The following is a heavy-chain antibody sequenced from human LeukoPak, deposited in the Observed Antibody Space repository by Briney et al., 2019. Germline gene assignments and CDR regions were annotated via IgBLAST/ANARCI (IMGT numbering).Heavy chain of an antibody. CDR2: ISAYNGNT. CDR1: GYTFTSYG. D-gene: IGHD3-9*01. CDR3: ARVRLRYFDWSAGFGY. Sequence: ASVKVSCKASGYTFTSYGISWVRQAPGQGLEWMGWISAYNGNTKYAQKLQGRVTMTTDTSTSTAYMELRSLRSDGTAVYYCARVRLRYFDWSAGFGYWGQGTLVTVSS. J-gene: IGHJ4*02. V-gene: IGHV1-18*01.